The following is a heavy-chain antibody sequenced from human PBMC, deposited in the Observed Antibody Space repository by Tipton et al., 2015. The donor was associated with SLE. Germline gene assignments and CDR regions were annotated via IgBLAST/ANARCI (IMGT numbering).Heavy chain of an antibody. Sequence: TLSLTCAVSGYFISSGSYWGWIRQPPGKGLEWIGSIYHSGRNNYNPSLKSRVTISIDTSKNQFSLKLSFVTAADTAFYYCARIEDFWSGRIDYWGQGTLITVSS. V-gene: IGHV4-38-2*01. CDR2: IYHSGRN. J-gene: IGHJ4*02. CDR3: ARIEDFWSGRIDY. D-gene: IGHD3-3*01. CDR1: GYFISSGSY.